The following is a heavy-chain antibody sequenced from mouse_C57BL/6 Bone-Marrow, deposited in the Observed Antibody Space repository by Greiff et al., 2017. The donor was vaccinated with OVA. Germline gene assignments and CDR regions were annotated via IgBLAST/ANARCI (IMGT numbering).Heavy chain of an antibody. V-gene: IGHV10-1*01. Sequence: EVHLVESGGGLVQPTGSLKLSCAASGFSFNTYAMNWVRQAPGKGLEWVARIRSKSNNYATYYADSVKDRFTISRDDSESMLYLQMNNLKTEDTSMYYCVRHCSSNDYSMDYWGQGTSVTVSS. CDR3: VRHCSSNDYSMDY. D-gene: IGHD1-1*01. J-gene: IGHJ4*01. CDR1: GFSFNTYA. CDR2: IRSKSNNYAT.